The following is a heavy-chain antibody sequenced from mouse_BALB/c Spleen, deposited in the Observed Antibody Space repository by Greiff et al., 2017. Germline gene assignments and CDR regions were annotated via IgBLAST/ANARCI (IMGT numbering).Heavy chain of an antibody. J-gene: IGHJ4*01. V-gene: IGHV1-80*01. CDR3: AREVRHAMDY. CDR1: GYAFSSYW. D-gene: IGHD2-14*01. CDR2: IYPGDGDT. Sequence: VQLQQSGAELVRPGSSVKISCKASGYAFSSYWMNWVKQRPGQGLEWIGQIYPGDGDTNYNGKFKGKATLTADKSSSTAYMQLSSLTSEDSAVYFCAREVRHAMDYWGQGTSVTVSS.